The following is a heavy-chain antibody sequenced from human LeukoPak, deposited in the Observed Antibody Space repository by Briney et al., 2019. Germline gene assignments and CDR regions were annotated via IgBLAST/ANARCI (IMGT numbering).Heavy chain of an antibody. Sequence: SETLSLTCTVSGGSISNYYWSWIRQPPGKELEWIVHIYYSGSTNYNPSLKSRVTISVDTSKNQFSLKLCAVTAADTAVYFCARHLGRNCSGGSCPNWFDPWGQGTLVTVSS. CDR1: GGSISNYY. V-gene: IGHV4-59*08. CDR3: ARHLGRNCSGGSCPNWFDP. D-gene: IGHD2-15*01. CDR2: IYYSGST. J-gene: IGHJ5*02.